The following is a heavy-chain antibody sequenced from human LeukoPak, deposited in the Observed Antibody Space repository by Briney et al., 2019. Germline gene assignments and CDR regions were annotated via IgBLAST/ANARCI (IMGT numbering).Heavy chain of an antibody. CDR1: GFTFSGYS. V-gene: IGHV3-21*01. Sequence: GGSLRLSCAASGFTFSGYSMNWVRQAPGKGLEWVSSISSSSKYIYYADSVKGRFTISRDNAKNSLYLQMNRLRAEDTAVYYCARVGGYSYDLDYWGQGTLVTVSS. CDR2: ISSSSKYI. J-gene: IGHJ4*02. CDR3: ARVGGYSYDLDY. D-gene: IGHD5-18*01.